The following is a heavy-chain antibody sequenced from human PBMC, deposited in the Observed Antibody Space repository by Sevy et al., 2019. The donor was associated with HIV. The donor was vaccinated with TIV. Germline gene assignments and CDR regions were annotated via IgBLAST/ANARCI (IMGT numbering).Heavy chain of an antibody. CDR3: ARPSPRIAAAASDFYDN. CDR2: INGRGGST. D-gene: IGHD6-13*01. Sequence: GGSLRLSCVVSGYSFSSYAISWVRQAPGKGLEWVSTINGRGGSTYYADSVKGRFTISRDNTKNTLFLQMINLRVDEAAIYYCARPSPRIAAAASDFYDNWGQGTLVTVSS. CDR1: GYSFSSYA. V-gene: IGHV3-23*01. J-gene: IGHJ4*02.